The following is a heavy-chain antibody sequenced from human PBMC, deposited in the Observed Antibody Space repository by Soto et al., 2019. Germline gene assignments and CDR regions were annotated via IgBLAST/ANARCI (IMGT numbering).Heavy chain of an antibody. CDR2: ISYDGSNK. Sequence: LRLSCAASGFTFSSYGMHWVRQAPGKGLEWVAVISYDGSNKYYADSVKGRFTISRDNSKNTLYLQMNSLRAEDTAVYYCAKNLWFGETSTPMDVWGQGTTVTVS. J-gene: IGHJ6*02. CDR3: AKNLWFGETSTPMDV. D-gene: IGHD3-10*01. CDR1: GFTFSSYG. V-gene: IGHV3-30*18.